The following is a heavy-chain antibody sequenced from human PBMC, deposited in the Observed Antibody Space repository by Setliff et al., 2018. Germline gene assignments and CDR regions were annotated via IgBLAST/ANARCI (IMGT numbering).Heavy chain of an antibody. CDR3: ARSAVAVPGQFYFDN. CDR1: GFTFDDYY. Sequence: KPGGSLRLSCAASGFTFDDYYMNWVRQAPGKGLEWVSSISSTSTYIYYADSVKGRFTISRDNARNSLYLQMNSLRTEDTAVYYCARSAVAVPGQFYFDNWGQGTQVTVSS. J-gene: IGHJ4*02. D-gene: IGHD6-19*01. V-gene: IGHV3-21*01. CDR2: ISSTSTYI.